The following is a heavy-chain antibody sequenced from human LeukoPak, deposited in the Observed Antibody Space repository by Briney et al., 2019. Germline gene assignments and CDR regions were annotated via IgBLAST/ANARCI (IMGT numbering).Heavy chain of an antibody. CDR2: IYSGGST. J-gene: IGHJ3*02. Sequence: PGGSLRLSCAASGFTVSSNYMSWVRQAPGKGLEWVSVIYSGGSTYYADSVKGRFTISRDNSKNMLYLQMNSLRAEDTAVYYCASLDRYVDTAPRAFDIWGQGTLVTVSS. CDR1: GFTVSSNY. D-gene: IGHD5-18*01. CDR3: ASLDRYVDTAPRAFDI. V-gene: IGHV3-53*01.